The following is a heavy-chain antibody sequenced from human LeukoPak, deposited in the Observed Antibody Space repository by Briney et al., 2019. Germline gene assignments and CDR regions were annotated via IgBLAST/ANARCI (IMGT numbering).Heavy chain of an antibody. CDR1: GYTFTNYG. J-gene: IGHJ4*02. Sequence: ASLKVSCKASGYTFTNYGISWVRQAPGQGLEWMGWISAYNGNTKYTQKLQGRVTMTTDTSTSTAYMELRSLRSDDTAVYYCARSHIVVVPGARQFDYWGQGTLVTVSS. D-gene: IGHD2-2*01. CDR3: ARSHIVVVPGARQFDY. CDR2: ISAYNGNT. V-gene: IGHV1-18*04.